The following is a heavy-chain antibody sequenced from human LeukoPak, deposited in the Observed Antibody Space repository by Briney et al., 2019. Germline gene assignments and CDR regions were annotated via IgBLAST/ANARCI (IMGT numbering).Heavy chain of an antibody. CDR3: ARDHYYSSGTYQDY. J-gene: IGHJ4*02. CDR1: GFTFSSYG. Sequence: PGRSLRLSCAASGFTFSSYGMHWVRQAPGKGLEWVAVISYDGSNKYYADSVKGRFTISRDNSKNTLYLQMDSLRAEDTAVFYCARDHYYSSGTYQDYWGQGTLVTVSS. D-gene: IGHD3-10*01. CDR2: ISYDGSNK. V-gene: IGHV3-30*03.